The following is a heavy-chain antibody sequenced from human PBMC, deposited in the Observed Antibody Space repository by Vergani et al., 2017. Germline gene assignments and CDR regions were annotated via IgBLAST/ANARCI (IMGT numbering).Heavy chain of an antibody. CDR2: IWYDGSNK. CDR1: GFTFSSYG. Sequence: QVQLVESGGGVVQPGRSLRLSCAASGFTFSSYGMHWVRQAPGKGLEWVAVIWYDGSNKYYADSVKGRFTISRDNSKNTLYLQMNSLRAEDTAVYYCARDPHLLYSNSPYFDYWGQGTLVTVSS. J-gene: IGHJ4*02. V-gene: IGHV3-33*01. D-gene: IGHD4-11*01. CDR3: ARDPHLLYSNSPYFDY.